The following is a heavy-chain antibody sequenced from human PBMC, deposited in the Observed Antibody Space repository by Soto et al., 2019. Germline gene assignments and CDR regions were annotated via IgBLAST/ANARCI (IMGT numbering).Heavy chain of an antibody. V-gene: IGHV3-11*01. CDR2: ISDTGRTI. CDR1: GVDFRGSY. Sequence: HLEESGGGLVEPGGSLRLTCVGSGVDFRGSYMNWIRQAPGKGLEWISYISDTGRTIHYADPVKGRFVISRDNSRDSLYLQMNDLRADDTAIYYCAGFKEGKIVGLRWLDPWGQGTRVTVSS. J-gene: IGHJ5*02. D-gene: IGHD3-16*02. CDR3: AGFKEGKIVGLRWLDP.